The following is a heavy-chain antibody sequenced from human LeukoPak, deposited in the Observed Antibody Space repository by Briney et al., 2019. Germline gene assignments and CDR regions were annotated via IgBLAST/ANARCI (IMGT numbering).Heavy chain of an antibody. CDR2: IYHSGST. J-gene: IGHJ4*02. V-gene: IGHV4-34*01. Sequence: SETLSLTCAVYGGSFSGYYWSWIRQPPGKGLEWIGEIYHSGSTNYNPSLKSRVTISVDKSKNQFSLKLSSVTAADTAVYYCARGSRIAVAGYFDYWGQGTLVTVSS. CDR3: ARGSRIAVAGYFDY. CDR1: GGSFSGYY. D-gene: IGHD6-19*01.